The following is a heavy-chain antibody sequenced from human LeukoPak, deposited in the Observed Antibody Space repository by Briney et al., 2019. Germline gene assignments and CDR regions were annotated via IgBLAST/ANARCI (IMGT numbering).Heavy chain of an antibody. J-gene: IGHJ6*04. D-gene: IGHD3-10*02. CDR3: AELGITMIGGV. CDR1: GFTFSSYG. Sequence: PGGSLRLSCAASGFTFSSYGMHWVRQAPGKGLEWVAVISYDGSNKHYADSVKGRFTISRDNSKNTLYLQMNSLRAEDTAVYYCAELGITMIGGVWGKGTTVTISS. V-gene: IGHV3-30*18. CDR2: ISYDGSNK.